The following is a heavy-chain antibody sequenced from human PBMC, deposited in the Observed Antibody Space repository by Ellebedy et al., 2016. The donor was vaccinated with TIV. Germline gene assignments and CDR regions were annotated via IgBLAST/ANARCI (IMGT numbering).Heavy chain of an antibody. D-gene: IGHD4-17*01. J-gene: IGHJ4*02. CDR3: ARDRYGDSDY. CDR1: GFTFSTYT. CDR2: ISSSSSTI. V-gene: IGHV3-48*04. Sequence: GGSLRLSXAASGFTFSTYTMNWVRQAPGKGLEWVSYISSSSSTIYYADSVKGRFTISRDNAKNSLYLQMNSLRAEDTAVYYCARDRYGDSDYWGQGTLVTVSS.